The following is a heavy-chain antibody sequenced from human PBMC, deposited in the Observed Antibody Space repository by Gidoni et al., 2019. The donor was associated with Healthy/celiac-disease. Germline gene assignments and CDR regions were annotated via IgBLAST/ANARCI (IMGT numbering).Heavy chain of an antibody. J-gene: IGHJ4*02. D-gene: IGHD3-22*01. CDR1: GFTLGDYA. CDR3: TRDEGDYYDSEGFDY. V-gene: IGHV3-49*04. Sequence: EVQLVESGGGLVQPGRSLRLSCTASGFTLGDYAMSWVRQAPGKGLEWVGFIRSKAYGGTTEYAASVKGRFTISRDDSKSIAYLQMNSLKTEDTAVYYCTRDEGDYYDSEGFDYWGQGTLVTVSS. CDR2: IRSKAYGGTT.